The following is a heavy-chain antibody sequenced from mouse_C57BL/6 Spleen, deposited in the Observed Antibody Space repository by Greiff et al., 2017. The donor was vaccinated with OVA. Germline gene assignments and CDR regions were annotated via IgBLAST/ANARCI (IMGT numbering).Heavy chain of an antibody. J-gene: IGHJ2*01. CDR1: GYTFTSYW. V-gene: IGHV1-50*01. CDR2: IDPSDSYT. CDR3: ARARPYYFDY. D-gene: IGHD1-2*01. Sequence: VQLQQSGAELVKPGASVKLSCKASGYTFTSYWMQWVKQRPGQGLEWIGEIDPSDSYTNYNQKFKGKATLTVDTSSSTAYMQLSSLTSEDSAVYYCARARPYYFDYWGQGTTLTVSS.